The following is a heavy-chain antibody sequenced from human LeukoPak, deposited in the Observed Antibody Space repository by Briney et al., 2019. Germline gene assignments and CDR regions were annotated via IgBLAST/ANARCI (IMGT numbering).Heavy chain of an antibody. V-gene: IGHV3-53*01. D-gene: IGHD2-8*01. CDR2: IYSGGST. CDR1: GFTFSSYT. J-gene: IGHJ1*01. Sequence: PPGGSLRLSCAASGFTFSSYTMSWVRQAPGKGLEWVSVIYSGGSTYYADSVKGRFTISRDNSKNTLYLQMNSLRAEDTAVYYCASMYFSQYLQHWGQGTLVTVSS. CDR3: ASMYFSQYLQH.